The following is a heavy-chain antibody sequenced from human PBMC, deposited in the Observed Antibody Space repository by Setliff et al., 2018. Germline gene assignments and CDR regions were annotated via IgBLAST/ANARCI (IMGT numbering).Heavy chain of an antibody. V-gene: IGHV4-59*01. CDR1: GGSISRDY. CDR3: ARGSEDYYGSGTIDS. CDR2: TFYSGST. D-gene: IGHD3-10*01. Sequence: SETLSLTCTVSGGSISRDYWMWIRQPPGKGLEWIGYTFYSGSTNYNPALKSRVTISKDTSKNQFSLRLNSVSAADTAVYYCARGSEDYYGSGTIDSWGQGALVTVSS. J-gene: IGHJ4*02.